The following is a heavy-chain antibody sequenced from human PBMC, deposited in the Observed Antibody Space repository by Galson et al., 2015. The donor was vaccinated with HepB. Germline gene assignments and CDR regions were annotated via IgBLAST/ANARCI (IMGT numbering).Heavy chain of an antibody. D-gene: IGHD1-1*01. Sequence: SVKVSCKASGGTFSSYAISWVRQAPGQGLEWMGRIIPILGIANYAQMFQGRVTITTDKSTSTAYMELSSLRSEDTAVYYCARATGTTPFDYWGQGTLVTVSS. V-gene: IGHV1-69*04. CDR3: ARATGTTPFDY. CDR1: GGTFSSYA. J-gene: IGHJ4*02. CDR2: IIPILGIA.